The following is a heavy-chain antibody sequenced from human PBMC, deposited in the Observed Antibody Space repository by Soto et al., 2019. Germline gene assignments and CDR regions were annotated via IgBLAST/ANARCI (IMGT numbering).Heavy chain of an antibody. V-gene: IGHV3-30-3*01. D-gene: IGHD1-1*01. CDR2: ISYDGSNK. J-gene: IGHJ6*02. Sequence: GGSLRLSCAASGFTFSSYAMHWVRQAPGKGLEWVAVISYDGSNKYYADSVKGRFTISRDNSKNTLYLQMNSLRAEDTAVYYCARVRNHGLHYFYYGMDVWGQGTTVTVSS. CDR1: GFTFSSYA. CDR3: ARVRNHGLHYFYYGMDV.